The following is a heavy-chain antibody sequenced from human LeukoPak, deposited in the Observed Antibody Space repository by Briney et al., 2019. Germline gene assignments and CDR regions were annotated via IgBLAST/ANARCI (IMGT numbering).Heavy chain of an antibody. CDR1: GFTFTSYS. J-gene: IGHJ4*02. Sequence: GGSLRLSCAASGFTFTSYSMNWVRQAPGKGLEWVSTISGGGGSTYYADSVKGRFTISRDNSKNTLFLQMNSLRAEDTAIYYCAKEASSSWQDWGQGTLVTVSS. CDR3: AKEASSSWQD. V-gene: IGHV3-23*01. CDR2: ISGGGGST. D-gene: IGHD6-13*01.